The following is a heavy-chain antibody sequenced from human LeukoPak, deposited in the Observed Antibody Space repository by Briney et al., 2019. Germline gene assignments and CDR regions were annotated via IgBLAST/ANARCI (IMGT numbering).Heavy chain of an antibody. CDR2: INRSGST. Sequence: SQTLSLTCAVYGGSFSGYYWRWIRQPPGKGLEWIGEINRSGSTNYNPSLRSRVTISVDTSKNQFPLKLLSVTAAHTAVYYCARVGVKLRFLEWYPHYYFDYWGQGTLVTVSS. CDR3: ARVGVKLRFLEWYPHYYFDY. CDR1: GGSFSGYY. V-gene: IGHV4-34*01. D-gene: IGHD3-3*01. J-gene: IGHJ4*02.